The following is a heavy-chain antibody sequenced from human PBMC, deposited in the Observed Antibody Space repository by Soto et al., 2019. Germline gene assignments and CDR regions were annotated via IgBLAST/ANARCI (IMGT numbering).Heavy chain of an antibody. D-gene: IGHD3-9*01. CDR3: ATDFDRGGWYYLDS. CDR1: GLIFSDFA. Sequence: EVQLLESGGGLVQPGGSLTLSCAASGLIFSDFAMTWVRQAPGKGLEWVSTISGNGGSTYFASPIKGRFTISRDNSKNLLYLPMRRLRDEDTAKYYCATDFDRGGWYYLDSWGQGTPVTVSS. V-gene: IGHV3-23*01. J-gene: IGHJ4*02. CDR2: ISGNGGST.